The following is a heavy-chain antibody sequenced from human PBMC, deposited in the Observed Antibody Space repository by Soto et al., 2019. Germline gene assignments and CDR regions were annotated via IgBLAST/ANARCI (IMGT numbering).Heavy chain of an antibody. Sequence: GGSLRLSCAASGFIFDDYAMHWVRQAPGKGLEWVSGITWNSDTIYYADSVKGRFTISRDNAKNSLYLQMNSLRAEDTALYYCAKDTLYPHYYFDYWGQGTLVTVSS. D-gene: IGHD2-8*01. CDR3: AKDTLYPHYYFDY. J-gene: IGHJ4*02. V-gene: IGHV3-9*01. CDR1: GFIFDDYA. CDR2: ITWNSDTI.